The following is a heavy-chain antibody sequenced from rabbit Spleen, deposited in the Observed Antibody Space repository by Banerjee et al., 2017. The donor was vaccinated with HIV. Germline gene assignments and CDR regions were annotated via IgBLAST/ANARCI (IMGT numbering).Heavy chain of an antibody. V-gene: IGHV1S45*01. Sequence: QEQLVESGGGLVQPEGSLTLTCKASGFSFSDRDVMCWVRQAPGKGLEWIACINAATGKPVYATWAKGRFTISKTSSTTVTLQMTSLTAADTATYFCARDLPGVIGWNFGWWGPGTLVTVS. CDR3: ARDLPGVIGWNFGW. CDR2: INAATGKP. CDR1: GFSFSDRDV. D-gene: IGHD4-1*01. J-gene: IGHJ6*01.